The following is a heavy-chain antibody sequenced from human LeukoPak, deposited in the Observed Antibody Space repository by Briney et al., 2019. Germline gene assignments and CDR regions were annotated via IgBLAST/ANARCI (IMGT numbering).Heavy chain of an antibody. D-gene: IGHD1-26*01. CDR3: ARSSGSYRSFDY. Sequence: GGSLKISCKGSGYSFTSYWIGWVRQMPGKGLEWMGIIYPGDSDTTYSPSFQGQVTISADKSISTAYLQWSSLKASDSAMFYCARSSGSYRSFDYWGQGTLVTVSS. CDR1: GYSFTSYW. V-gene: IGHV5-51*01. CDR2: IYPGDSDT. J-gene: IGHJ4*02.